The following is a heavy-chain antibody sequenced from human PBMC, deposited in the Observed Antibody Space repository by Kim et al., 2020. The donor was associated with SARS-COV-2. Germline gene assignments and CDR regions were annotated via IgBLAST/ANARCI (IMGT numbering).Heavy chain of an antibody. CDR3: ARDIVVVTTYYYGMDV. CDR1: GFTFSSYA. D-gene: IGHD2-21*02. Sequence: GGSLRLSCAASGFTFSSYAMHWVRQAPGKGLEWVAVISYDGSNKYYADSVKGRFTISRDNSKKTLYLQMNSLRAEDTAVYYCARDIVVVTTYYYGMDVWG. CDR2: ISYDGSNK. V-gene: IGHV3-30*04. J-gene: IGHJ6*01.